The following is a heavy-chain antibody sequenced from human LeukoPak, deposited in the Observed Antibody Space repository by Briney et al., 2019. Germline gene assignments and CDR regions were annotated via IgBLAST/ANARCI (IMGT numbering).Heavy chain of an antibody. D-gene: IGHD3-3*01. V-gene: IGHV3-48*01. CDR1: GFTFSSYS. Sequence: GSLRLSCAASGFTFSSYSMNWVRQAPGKGLEWVSYISSSSSTIYYADSVKGRFTISRDNAKNSLYLQMNSLRAEDTAVYYCARDYDFWSGYNHNWFDPWGQGTLVTVSS. CDR2: ISSSSSTI. CDR3: ARDYDFWSGYNHNWFDP. J-gene: IGHJ5*02.